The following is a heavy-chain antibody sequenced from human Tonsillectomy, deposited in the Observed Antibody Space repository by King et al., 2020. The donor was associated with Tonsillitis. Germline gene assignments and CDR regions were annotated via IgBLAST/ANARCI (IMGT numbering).Heavy chain of an antibody. CDR3: AKAWIQLWLADY. Sequence: VQLVESGGGVVQPGRSLRLSCAASGFTFSSYGMHWVRQAPGKGLEWVAVISYDGSNKYYADSVKGRFTISRDNSKNTLYPQMNSLRAEDTAVYYCAKAWIQLWLADYWGQGTLVTVSS. D-gene: IGHD5-18*01. CDR1: GFTFSSYG. CDR2: ISYDGSNK. J-gene: IGHJ4*02. V-gene: IGHV3-30*18.